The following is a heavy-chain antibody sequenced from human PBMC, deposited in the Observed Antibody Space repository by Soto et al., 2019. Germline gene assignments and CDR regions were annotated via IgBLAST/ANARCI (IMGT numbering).Heavy chain of an antibody. V-gene: IGHV3-23*01. D-gene: IGHD6-13*01. J-gene: IGHJ4*02. CDR2: ISGSGGST. CDR3: AKDQRAAAGSDYFDY. Sequence: GGSLRLSCAASGFTFSSYAMSWVRQAPGKGLEWVSAISGSGGSTYYADSVEGRFTISRDNSKNTLYLQMNSLRAEETAVYYCAKDQRAAAGSDYFDYWGQGTLVTVSS. CDR1: GFTFSSYA.